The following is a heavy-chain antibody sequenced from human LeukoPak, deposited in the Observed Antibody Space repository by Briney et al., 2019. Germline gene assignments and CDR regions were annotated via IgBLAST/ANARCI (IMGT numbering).Heavy chain of an antibody. D-gene: IGHD3-22*01. CDR1: GYTFTSYG. V-gene: IGHV1-18*01. CDR3: ARANHYDSSGYYSYYYYYMDV. CDR2: ISAYNGNT. J-gene: IGHJ6*03. Sequence: ASVKVSCKASGYTFTSYGISWVRQAPGQGLEWMEWISAYNGNTNYAQKLQGRVTMTTDTSTSTAYMELRSLRSDDTAVYYCARANHYDSSGYYSYYYYYMDVWGKGTTVTVSS.